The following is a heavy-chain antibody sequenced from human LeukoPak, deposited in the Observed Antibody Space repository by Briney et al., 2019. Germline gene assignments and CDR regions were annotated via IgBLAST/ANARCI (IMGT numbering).Heavy chain of an antibody. D-gene: IGHD6-13*01. J-gene: IGHJ4*02. CDR3: ARSYSSSLYYFDY. Sequence: PSETLSLTCTVSGGSISNYYWIWIRQPPGKGLEWIGYIYYSGSTNYNPSLKSRVTISVDTSKNQFSLKLSSVTAADTAMYYCARSYSSSLYYFDYWGQGTLVTVSS. CDR1: GGSISNYY. V-gene: IGHV4-59*01. CDR2: IYYSGST.